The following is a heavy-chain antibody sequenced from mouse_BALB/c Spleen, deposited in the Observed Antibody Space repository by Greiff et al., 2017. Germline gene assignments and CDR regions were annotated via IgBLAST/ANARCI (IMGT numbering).Heavy chain of an antibody. V-gene: IGHV3-8*02. CDR3: ARGYRAWFAY. D-gene: IGHD2-14*01. Sequence: EVQRVESGPSLVKPSQTLSLTCSVTGDSITSGYWNWIRKFPGNKLEYMGYISYSGSTYYNPSLKSRISITRDTSKNQYYLQLNSVTTEDTATYYCARGYRAWFAYWGQGTLVTVSA. CDR1: GDSITSGY. J-gene: IGHJ3*01. CDR2: ISYSGST.